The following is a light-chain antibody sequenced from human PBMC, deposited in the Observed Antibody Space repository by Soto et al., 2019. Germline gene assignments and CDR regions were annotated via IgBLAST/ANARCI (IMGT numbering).Light chain of an antibody. Sequence: ETVLTQSPATLSLSPGERATLSCRASESVDIYLAWYQQKPGQAPRLLIYDASNRATGIPARFSGSGSGTDFTLTISSREPEDFAVYSCQQRRNWPPLTFGGGTRVEIK. CDR2: DAS. CDR1: ESVDIY. V-gene: IGKV3-11*01. J-gene: IGKJ4*01. CDR3: QQRRNWPPLT.